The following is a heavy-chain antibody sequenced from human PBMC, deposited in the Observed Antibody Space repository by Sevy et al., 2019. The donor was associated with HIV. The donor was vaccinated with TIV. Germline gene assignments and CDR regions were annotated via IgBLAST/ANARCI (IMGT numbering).Heavy chain of an antibody. Sequence: ASVKVSCKASGGTFSSYAISWVRQAPGQGLEWMGGIIPIFGTANYAQKFQGRVTITADESTSTAYMELRSLGSEDTAVYYCAREGYDYVWGSYRRNPLFDYWGQGTLVTVSS. V-gene: IGHV1-69*13. CDR3: AREGYDYVWGSYRRNPLFDY. CDR2: IIPIFGTA. J-gene: IGHJ4*02. D-gene: IGHD3-16*02. CDR1: GGTFSSYA.